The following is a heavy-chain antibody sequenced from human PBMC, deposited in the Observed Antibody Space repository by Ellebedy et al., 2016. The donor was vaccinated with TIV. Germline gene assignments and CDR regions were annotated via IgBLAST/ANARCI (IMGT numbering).Heavy chain of an antibody. CDR1: GYSFTTYW. V-gene: IGHV5-51*01. J-gene: IGHJ6*02. Sequence: GESLKISCKGSGYSFTTYWIGWVRQMPGRGLEWMGIIYPGDSDTRYSPSFQGQVTISADKSISTAYLQWSSPKASDTAMYYCARLRKVFGVVTNMDVWGQGTTVIVSS. CDR2: IYPGDSDT. CDR3: ARLRKVFGVVTNMDV. D-gene: IGHD3-3*01.